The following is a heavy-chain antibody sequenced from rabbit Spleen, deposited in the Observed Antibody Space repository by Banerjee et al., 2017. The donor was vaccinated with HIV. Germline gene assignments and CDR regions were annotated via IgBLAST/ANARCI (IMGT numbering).Heavy chain of an antibody. D-gene: IGHD8-1*01. V-gene: IGHV1S40*01. CDR1: GFSFSSSDY. CDR3: ARDTGSSFSSYGMDL. CDR2: ITGSTSDFT. J-gene: IGHJ6*01. Sequence: QSLEESGGDLVKPGASLTLTCTASGFSFSSSDYVCWVRQAPGKGLEWISCITGSTSDFTYSATWAKGRFTISKTSSTTVTLHMTSLTVADTATYFCARDTGSSFSSYGMDLWGPGTLVTVS.